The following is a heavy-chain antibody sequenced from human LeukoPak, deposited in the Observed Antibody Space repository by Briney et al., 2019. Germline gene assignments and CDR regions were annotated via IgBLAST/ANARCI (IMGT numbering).Heavy chain of an antibody. V-gene: IGHV3-30*18. D-gene: IGHD3-22*01. CDR3: AKDVRRYHDSSGTLDY. Sequence: GGSLRLSCAASGFTFSSYGMHWVRQAPGKGLEWVAVISYDGSNKYYADSVKGRFTISRDNSKNTLYLQMNSLRAEDTAVYYCAKDVRRYHDSSGTLDYWGQGTLVTVSS. CDR2: ISYDGSNK. CDR1: GFTFSSYG. J-gene: IGHJ4*02.